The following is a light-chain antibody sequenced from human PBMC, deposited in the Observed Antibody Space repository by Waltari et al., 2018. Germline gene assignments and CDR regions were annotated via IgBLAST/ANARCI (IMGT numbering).Light chain of an antibody. CDR2: DAS. V-gene: IGKV3-11*01. CDR1: QSVNSS. CDR3: QQRSNWPYT. J-gene: IGKJ2*01. Sequence: EIVLTQSPATLSLSPGDRATLSCRASQSVNSSLAWSKQKTGQAPGLLIYDASNMAHGSPSRCSGSGSATDVTITISSREPEDFAVYYCQQRSNWPYTFGQGTKLEIK.